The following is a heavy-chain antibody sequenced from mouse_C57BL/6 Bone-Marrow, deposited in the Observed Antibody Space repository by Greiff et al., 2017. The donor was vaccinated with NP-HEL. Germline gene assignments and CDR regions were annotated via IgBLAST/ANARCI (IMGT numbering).Heavy chain of an antibody. D-gene: IGHD1-1*01. Sequence: VQLQQSGPVLVKPGASVKMSCKASGYTFTDYYMNWVKQSHGKSLEWIGVINPYNGGTSYNQKFKGKATLTVDKSSSTAYMEINSLTSEDSAVYYCARIYYGTSMDYWGQGTSVTVSS. J-gene: IGHJ4*01. CDR1: GYTFTDYY. CDR2: INPYNGGT. V-gene: IGHV1-19*01. CDR3: ARIYYGTSMDY.